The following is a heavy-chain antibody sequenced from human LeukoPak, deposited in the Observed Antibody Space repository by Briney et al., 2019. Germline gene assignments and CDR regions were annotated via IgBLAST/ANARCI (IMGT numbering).Heavy chain of an antibody. D-gene: IGHD3-3*01. CDR2: INPNSGGP. J-gene: IGHJ4*02. CDR3: ARFPAGGVVIRKYYFDY. CDR1: GYTFTGYY. V-gene: IGHV1-2*02. Sequence: ASVKVSCKASGYTFTGYYLHWVRQAPGQGLEWMGWINPNSGGPNYAQKFQGRVTMTRDTSISTAYMELSRLRYDDTAVFYCARFPAGGVVIRKYYFDYWGQGTLVTVSS.